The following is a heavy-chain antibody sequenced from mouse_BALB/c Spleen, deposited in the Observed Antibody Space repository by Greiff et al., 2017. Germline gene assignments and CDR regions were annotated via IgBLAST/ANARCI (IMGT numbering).Heavy chain of an antibody. CDR1: GFSLTGYG. J-gene: IGHJ4*01. CDR2: IWGDGST. V-gene: IGHV2-6-7*01. D-gene: IGHD1-2*01. Sequence: QVHVKQSGPGLVAPSQSLSITCTVSGFSLTGYGVNWVRQPPGKGLEWLGMIWGDGSTDYNSALKSRLSISKDNSKSQVFLKMNSLQTDDTARYYCARDLVTTAYYAMDYWGQGTSVTVSS. CDR3: ARDLVTTAYYAMDY.